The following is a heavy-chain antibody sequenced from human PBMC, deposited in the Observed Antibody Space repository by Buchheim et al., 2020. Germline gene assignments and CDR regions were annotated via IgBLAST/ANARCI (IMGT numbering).Heavy chain of an antibody. V-gene: IGHV3-30-3*01. D-gene: IGHD6-13*01. CDR1: GFTFSSYA. CDR2: ISYDGSNK. Sequence: QVQLVESGGGVVQPGRSLRLSCAASGFTFSSYAMHWVRQAPGKGLEWVAVISYDGSNKYYADSVKGRFTISRDNSKNTLYLQMNSLRAEDTAVCYCARDPAAHIAAAGGDYWGQGTL. J-gene: IGHJ4*02. CDR3: ARDPAAHIAAAGGDY.